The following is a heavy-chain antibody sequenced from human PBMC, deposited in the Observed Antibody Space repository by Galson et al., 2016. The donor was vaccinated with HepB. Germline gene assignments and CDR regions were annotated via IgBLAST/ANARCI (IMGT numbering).Heavy chain of an antibody. Sequence: EWVAADSMDGRRKWYAESVKGRFTISRDNSNNILFLQMSSLRADDTAVYFCAKRHEYCPPVGCSVDYWGQGTLVSVSS. CDR2: DSMDGRRK. D-gene: IGHD2/OR15-2a*01. J-gene: IGHJ4*02. V-gene: IGHV3-30-3*02. CDR3: AKRHEYCPPVGCSVDY.